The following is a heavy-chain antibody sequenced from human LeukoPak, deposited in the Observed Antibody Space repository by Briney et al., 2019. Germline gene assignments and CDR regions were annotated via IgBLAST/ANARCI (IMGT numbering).Heavy chain of an antibody. CDR3: ARGDSGSYLTDY. D-gene: IGHD1-26*01. Sequence: ASVKVSCKASGYTFTGYYMNWVRQAPGQGLEWMGRINPNSGGTKYAQKFQGRVTMTRDTSINTAYMELSRLRSDDTAVYYCARGDSGSYLTDYWGQGTLVTVSS. V-gene: IGHV1-2*06. CDR1: GYTFTGYY. CDR2: INPNSGGT. J-gene: IGHJ4*02.